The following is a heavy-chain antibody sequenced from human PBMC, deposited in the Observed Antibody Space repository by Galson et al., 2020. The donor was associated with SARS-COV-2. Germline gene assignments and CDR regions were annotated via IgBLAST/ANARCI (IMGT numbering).Heavy chain of an antibody. Sequence: SETLSLTCAVSGDSISSSNWWSWVRQFPGKGLEWIAEISHSWSTNYNPSLESRVTISVDTSKSPFSLKLSSVTDADTAVYYCARLFRDTGNYFWFDPGGQGTLVTVSS. CDR2: ISHSWST. V-gene: IGHV4-4*02. J-gene: IGHJ5*02. D-gene: IGHD1-26*01. CDR1: GDSISSSNW. CDR3: ARLFRDTGNYFWFDP.